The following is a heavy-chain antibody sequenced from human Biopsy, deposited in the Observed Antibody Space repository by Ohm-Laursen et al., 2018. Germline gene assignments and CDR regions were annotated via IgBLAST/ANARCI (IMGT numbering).Heavy chain of an antibody. CDR2: IFDRETT. CDR3: AHGSGSYYKWDF. CDR1: GDSISRSY. J-gene: IGHJ4*02. V-gene: IGHV4-59*08. Sequence: SDTLSLTCTLSGDSISRSYWSWIRQSPGKGLEWVGHIFDRETTNYNPSLKSRVTMSVDPSKKQFSLRMTSVTAADTAVYYCAHGSGSYYKWDFWGRGTLVTVSS. D-gene: IGHD3-10*01.